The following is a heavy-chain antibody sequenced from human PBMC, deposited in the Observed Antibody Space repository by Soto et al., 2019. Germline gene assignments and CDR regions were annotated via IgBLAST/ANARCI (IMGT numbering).Heavy chain of an antibody. D-gene: IGHD3-3*01. CDR2: ISYDGSNK. Sequence: PGGSLRLSCAASGFTFSSYAMHWVRQAPGKGLEWVAVISYDGSNKYYADSVKGRFTISRDNSKNTLYLQMNSLRAEDTAVYYCARDRDYDFWSGSNGMDVWGQGTTVTVSS. J-gene: IGHJ6*02. V-gene: IGHV3-30-3*01. CDR1: GFTFSSYA. CDR3: ARDRDYDFWSGSNGMDV.